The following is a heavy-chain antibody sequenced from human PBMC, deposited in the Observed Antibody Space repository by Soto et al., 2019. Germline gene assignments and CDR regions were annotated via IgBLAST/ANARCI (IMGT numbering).Heavy chain of an antibody. CDR3: AKDVGSIAVAGTSDY. V-gene: IGHV3-30*18. D-gene: IGHD6-19*01. CDR1: GFTISSYG. J-gene: IGHJ4*02. CDR2: ISYDGSNK. Sequence: QVQLVESGGGVVQPGRSLRLSCAASGFTISSYGMHWVRQAPGKGLEWVAVISYDGSNKYYADSVKGRFTISRDNSKNTLYLQMTSLRAEDTAVYYCAKDVGSIAVAGTSDYWGQGTLVTVSS.